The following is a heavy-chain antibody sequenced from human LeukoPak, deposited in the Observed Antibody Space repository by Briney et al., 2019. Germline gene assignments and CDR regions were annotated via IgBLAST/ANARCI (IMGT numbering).Heavy chain of an antibody. Sequence: SETLSLTCTVSGGSISSHYWSWIRQPPGKGLEWLGYIYYTGSTTYTPSFKSRVTISLDTSKTQFSLKLTSVTAADTAVYYCARQSGGGSYYYFDYWGQGTLVTVSS. J-gene: IGHJ4*02. V-gene: IGHV4-59*08. CDR3: ARQSGGGSYYYFDY. D-gene: IGHD1-26*01. CDR2: IYYTGST. CDR1: GGSISSHY.